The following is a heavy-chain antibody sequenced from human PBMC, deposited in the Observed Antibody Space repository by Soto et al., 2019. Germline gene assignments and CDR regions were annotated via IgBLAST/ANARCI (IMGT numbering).Heavy chain of an antibody. D-gene: IGHD4-17*01. CDR3: ASAIRRDAFDI. Sequence: GASVKVSCKASGYTFNNYYVHWVRQAPGQGLEWMGIINPSGGSTSYAQKFQGRVTMTRDTSTSTVYMELSSLRSEDTAVYYCASAIRRDAFDIWGQGTMVTVSS. CDR1: GYTFNNYY. CDR2: INPSGGST. J-gene: IGHJ3*02. V-gene: IGHV1-46*02.